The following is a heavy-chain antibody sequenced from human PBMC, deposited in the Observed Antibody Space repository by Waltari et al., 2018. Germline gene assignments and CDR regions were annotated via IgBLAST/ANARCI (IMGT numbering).Heavy chain of an antibody. CDR1: GGTFSSYA. CDR3: ARDGDPYYYDSSGYLVDY. D-gene: IGHD3-22*01. J-gene: IGHJ4*02. Sequence: QVQLVQSGAEVKKPGSSVKVSCKASGGTFSSYALSWVRQAPGQGLEWMGGIIPIFGTANYAQKFQGRVTITADESTSTAYMELSSLRSEDTAVYYCARDGDPYYYDSSGYLVDYWGQGTLVTVSS. V-gene: IGHV1-69*01. CDR2: IIPIFGTA.